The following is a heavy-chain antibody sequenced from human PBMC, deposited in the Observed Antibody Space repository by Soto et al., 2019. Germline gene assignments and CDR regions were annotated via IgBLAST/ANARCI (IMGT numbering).Heavy chain of an antibody. J-gene: IGHJ4*02. Sequence: ASVKVSCKASGYSVTTYYMHWVRQAPGQGLEWMGIINPSGGRTIYAQKFQGRVTMTSDTSTSTVYMELSSLRSDDTAVYYCARDYAGNSGDFDYWGQGTLVTVSS. V-gene: IGHV1-46*01. CDR1: GYSVTTYY. D-gene: IGHD6-13*01. CDR2: INPSGGRT. CDR3: ARDYAGNSGDFDY.